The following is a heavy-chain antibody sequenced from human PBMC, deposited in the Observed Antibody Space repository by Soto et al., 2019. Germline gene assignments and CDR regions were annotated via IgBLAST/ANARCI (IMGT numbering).Heavy chain of an antibody. CDR1: GGTFSSYA. Sequence: SVKVSCKASGGTFSSYAISWVRQAPGQGLEWMGGIIPIFGTANYAQKFQGRVTITADESTSTAYMELSSLRSEDTAVYYCARAPYYDFWSGYYSWFDPWGQGALVTVSS. D-gene: IGHD3-3*01. V-gene: IGHV1-69*13. J-gene: IGHJ5*02. CDR2: IIPIFGTA. CDR3: ARAPYYDFWSGYYSWFDP.